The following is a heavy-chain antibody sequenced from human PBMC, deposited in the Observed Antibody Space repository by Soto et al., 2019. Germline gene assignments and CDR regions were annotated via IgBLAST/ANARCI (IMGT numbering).Heavy chain of an antibody. CDR1: GGSISSYY. D-gene: IGHD1-26*01. CDR3: ARQSGGYYYYGMDV. J-gene: IGHJ6*02. V-gene: IGHV4-59*08. CDR2: IYYSGST. Sequence: SETLSLTCTVSGGSISSYYWSWIRQPPGKGLEWIGYIYYSGSTNYNPSLKSRVTISVDTSKNQFSLKLSSVTAADTAVYYCARQSGGYYYYGMDVWGQGTTVTVSS.